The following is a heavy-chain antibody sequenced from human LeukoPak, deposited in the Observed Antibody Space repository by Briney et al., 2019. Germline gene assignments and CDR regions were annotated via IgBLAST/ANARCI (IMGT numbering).Heavy chain of an antibody. CDR1: GFTFSNAW. D-gene: IGHD3-22*01. CDR2: IIARTDGGTT. Sequence: GSLRLSCAASGFTFSNAWMSWVRQALGKGLEWVGRIIARTDGGTTDYAAPVEGRFTISRDDSKTTLYLQMNSLKTEDTAVYYCCADYYDSSGYFAYWGQGTLVTVSS. J-gene: IGHJ4*02. CDR3: CADYYDSSGYFAY. V-gene: IGHV3-15*01.